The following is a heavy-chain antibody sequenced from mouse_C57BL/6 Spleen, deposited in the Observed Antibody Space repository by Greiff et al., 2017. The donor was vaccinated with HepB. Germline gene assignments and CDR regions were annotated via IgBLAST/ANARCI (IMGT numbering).Heavy chain of an antibody. CDR2: ISYDGSN. J-gene: IGHJ1*03. CDR3: ARGGSSYDWYFDV. V-gene: IGHV3-6*01. Sequence: EVKLQESGPGLVKPSQSLSLTCSVTGYSITSGYYWNWIRQFPGNKLEWMGYISYDGSNNYNPSLKNRISITRDTSKNQFFLKLNSVTTEDTATYYCARGGSSYDWYFDVWGTGTTVTVSS. D-gene: IGHD1-1*01. CDR1: GYSITSGYY.